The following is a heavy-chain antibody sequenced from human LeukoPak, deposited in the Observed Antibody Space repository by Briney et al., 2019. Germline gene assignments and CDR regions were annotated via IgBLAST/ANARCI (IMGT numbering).Heavy chain of an antibody. CDR1: GGTFSSYA. D-gene: IGHD5-18*01. CDR3: ARGIYSYGYVGLGS. Sequence: SVKVSCKASGGTFSSYAISWVRQAPGQGLEWMGGIIPIFGTANYAQKFQGRVTITADESTSTAYMELSSLRSEDTAVYYCARGIYSYGYVGLGSWGQGTLVTVSS. J-gene: IGHJ4*02. CDR2: IIPIFGTA. V-gene: IGHV1-69*13.